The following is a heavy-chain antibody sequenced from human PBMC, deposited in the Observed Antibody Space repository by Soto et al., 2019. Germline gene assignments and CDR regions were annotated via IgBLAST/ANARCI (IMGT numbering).Heavy chain of an antibody. CDR3: ARAAAGTTTGGDFCTDLSD. Sequence: QVQLQESGPGLVKPSETLSLTCTVSGGSISSYYWSWIRQPPGKGLEWIGYIYYSGSTNYNPSLKSRVTISVDTSKNQFSLKLSSVTAADTAVYYCARAAAGTTTGGDFCTDLSDWGQGTLVTVSS. D-gene: IGHD6-13*01. CDR1: GGSISSYY. V-gene: IGHV4-59*01. CDR2: IYYSGST. J-gene: IGHJ4*02.